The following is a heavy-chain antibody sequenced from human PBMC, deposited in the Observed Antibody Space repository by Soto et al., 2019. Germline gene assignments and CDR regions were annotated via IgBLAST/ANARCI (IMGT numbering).Heavy chain of an antibody. CDR3: TTDPVTMIVVVPSSG. J-gene: IGHJ4*02. D-gene: IGHD3-22*01. Sequence: PGASLRLSCAASGFTFSNAWMNWVRQAPGKGLEWVGRIKSKTDGGTTDYAAPVKGRFTISRDDSKITLYLQMNSLKTEDTAVYYCTTDPVTMIVVVPSSGWGQGTLVTVS. V-gene: IGHV3-15*07. CDR1: GFTFSNAW. CDR2: IKSKTDGGTT.